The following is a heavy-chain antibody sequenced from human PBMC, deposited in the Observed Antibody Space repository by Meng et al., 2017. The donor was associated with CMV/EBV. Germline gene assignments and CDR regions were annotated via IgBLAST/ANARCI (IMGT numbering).Heavy chain of an antibody. J-gene: IGHJ6*02. CDR3: ARGSYCSSTSCYKTGYYGMDV. CDR2: ISYDGSNK. CDR1: GFTFSSYW. D-gene: IGHD2-2*02. Sequence: GESLKISCAASGFTFSSYWMHWVRQAPGKGLVWVAVISYDGSNKYYADSVKGRFTISRDNSKNTLYLQMNSLRAEDTAVYYCARGSYCSSTSCYKTGYYGMDVWGQGTTVTVSS. V-gene: IGHV3-30-3*01.